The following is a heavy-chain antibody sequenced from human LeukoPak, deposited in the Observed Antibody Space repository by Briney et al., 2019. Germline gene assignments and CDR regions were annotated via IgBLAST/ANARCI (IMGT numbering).Heavy chain of an antibody. CDR3: ARESSGWYTGDFDY. CDR1: GFTFSDYY. Sequence: RPGGSLRLSCAASGFTFSDYYMSWIRQAPGKGLEWLSYISSSGTNIYYADSVKGRFTISRDNAKNSLYLQMNSLRAEDTAVYYCARESSGWYTGDFDYWGQGTLVTVSS. CDR2: ISSSGTNI. D-gene: IGHD6-19*01. J-gene: IGHJ4*02. V-gene: IGHV3-11*01.